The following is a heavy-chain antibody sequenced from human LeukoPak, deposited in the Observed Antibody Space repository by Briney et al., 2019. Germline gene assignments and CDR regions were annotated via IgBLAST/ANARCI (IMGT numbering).Heavy chain of an antibody. J-gene: IGHJ5*02. V-gene: IGHV4-59*01. CDR2: IYYSGST. Sequence: NASETLSLTCTVSGGSISSYYWSWIRQPPGKGLEWIGYIYYSGSTNYNPSLKSRVSILIDASKSQFSLRLSSVTAADTAVYYCAKSAIRGLEGRFDPWGQGTLVTVSS. CDR1: GGSISSYY. D-gene: IGHD3-10*01. CDR3: AKSAIRGLEGRFDP.